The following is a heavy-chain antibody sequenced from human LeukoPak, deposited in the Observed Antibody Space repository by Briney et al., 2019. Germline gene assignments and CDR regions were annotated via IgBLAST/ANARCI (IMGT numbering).Heavy chain of an antibody. CDR3: TSRVVTTNDY. Sequence: GGSLRLSCAASGFTFSSAWMNWVRQAPGKGLEWVGRIQKKTEGGTTEYAAPVKGRFIISRDDSKNMLYPQMNSLKTDDTAVYYCTSRVVTTNDYWGQGTLVTVSS. CDR2: IQKKTEGGTT. V-gene: IGHV3-15*01. J-gene: IGHJ4*02. D-gene: IGHD2-21*02. CDR1: GFTFSSAW.